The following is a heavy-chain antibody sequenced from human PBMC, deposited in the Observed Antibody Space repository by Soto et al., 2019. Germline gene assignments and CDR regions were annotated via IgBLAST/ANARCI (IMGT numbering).Heavy chain of an antibody. D-gene: IGHD2-8*01. Sequence: GYSLSSSCQGSGYSFTTYWIAWVLQMPGKGLEWMGITYPGDSDTRYSPSFQGQVTMSADKSISTAYLQWSSLKASNTAIYYWSIHNGNKTGSDVWGPGTTLTVAS. CDR3: SIHNGNKTGSDV. CDR1: GYSFTTYW. V-gene: IGHV5-51*01. CDR2: TYPGDSDT. J-gene: IGHJ6*02.